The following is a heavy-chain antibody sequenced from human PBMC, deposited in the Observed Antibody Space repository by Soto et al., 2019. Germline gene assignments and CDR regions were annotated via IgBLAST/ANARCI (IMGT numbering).Heavy chain of an antibody. CDR1: GFTVSNNY. CDR3: ATYTSLDS. Sequence: EVQLVETGGGWIQPGGSLRLSCAASGFTVSNNYMSLVRQAPCKGLEWVSLIYSGGSTFYADSVKGRFTIYRDNSKNALFLHMNSLRAEDTALYFCATYTSLDSWGQGTLVTVSS. D-gene: IGHD2-2*02. V-gene: IGHV3-53*02. CDR2: IYSGGST. J-gene: IGHJ4*02.